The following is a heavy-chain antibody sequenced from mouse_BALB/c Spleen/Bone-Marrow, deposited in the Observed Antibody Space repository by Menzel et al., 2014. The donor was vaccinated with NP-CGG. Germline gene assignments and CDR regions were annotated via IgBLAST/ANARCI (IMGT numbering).Heavy chain of an antibody. J-gene: IGHJ2*01. D-gene: IGHD1-1*01. V-gene: IGHV3-1*02. Sequence: EVHLVESGPDLVKPSQSLSLTCTVTGYSITSGYSWHWIRQFPGNKLEWMAYIHNSGVTNFNPSLESRISISRDTSKNQFFLQLNSVTTEDTATYYCARLDGSKGFDYWGQGTTLTVSS. CDR2: IHNSGVT. CDR3: ARLDGSKGFDY. CDR1: GYSITSGYS.